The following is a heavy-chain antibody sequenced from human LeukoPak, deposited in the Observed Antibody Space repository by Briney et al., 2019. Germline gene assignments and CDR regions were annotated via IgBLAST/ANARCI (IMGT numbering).Heavy chain of an antibody. V-gene: IGHV3-23*01. CDR2: ISGSGGST. CDR3: AKESLLYGDSSGWYVQQSYFDY. CDR1: GFTFSSYA. Sequence: GGSLRLSCAASGFTFSSYAMSWVRQAPGEGLEWVSAISGSGGSTYYADSVKGRFTISRDNSKNTLYLQMNSLRAEDTAVYYCAKESLLYGDSSGWYVQQSYFDYWGQGTLVTVSS. D-gene: IGHD6-19*01. J-gene: IGHJ4*02.